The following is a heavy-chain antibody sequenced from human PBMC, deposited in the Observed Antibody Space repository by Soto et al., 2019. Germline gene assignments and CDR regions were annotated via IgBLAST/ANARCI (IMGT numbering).Heavy chain of an antibody. CDR3: AILWVKFRKEVDDKHAAFVL. D-gene: IGHD3-22*01. CDR1: GYTFTIYY. J-gene: IGHJ3*01. CDR2: INPSGGST. Sequence: ASVKVSCKASGYTFTIYYMHWVRRAPGQGLEWMGIINPSGGSTSYAQKFQGRVTMTRDTSTSTVYMELSSLRSEDTAVYYCAILWVKFRKEVDDKHAAFVLLGQGTM. V-gene: IGHV1-46*03.